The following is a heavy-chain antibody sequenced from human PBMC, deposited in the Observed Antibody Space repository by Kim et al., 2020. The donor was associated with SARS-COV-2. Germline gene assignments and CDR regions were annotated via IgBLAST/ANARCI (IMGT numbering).Heavy chain of an antibody. D-gene: IGHD3-9*01. J-gene: IGHJ3*02. V-gene: IGHV3-73*01. CDR2: IRSKTNTYAT. Sequence: GGSLRLSCAASGFTFSDSGIHWVRQASGKGLEWVGRIRSKTNTYATAYAASVKGRFTISRDDSKNTAYLQMNSLKTEDTAVYYCTRTPTFYDVLTGFGGDAFDIWGKGTVVTVSS. CDR3: TRTPTFYDVLTGFGGDAFDI. CDR1: GFTFSDSG.